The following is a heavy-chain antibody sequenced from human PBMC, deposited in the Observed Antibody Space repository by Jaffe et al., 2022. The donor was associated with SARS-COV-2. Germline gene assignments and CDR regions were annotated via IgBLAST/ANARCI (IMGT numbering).Heavy chain of an antibody. CDR2: IYYSGST. CDR1: GGSISSYY. D-gene: IGHD6-13*01. V-gene: IGHV4-59*01. CDR3: AGIAAAGDKST. J-gene: IGHJ4*02. Sequence: QVQLQESGPGLVKPSETLSLTCTVSGGSISSYYWIWIRQPPGKRLEWIGYIYYSGSTNYNPSLKSRVTISVDTSKNQFSLKLSSVTAADTAVYYCAGIAAAGDKSTWGQGTLVTVSS.